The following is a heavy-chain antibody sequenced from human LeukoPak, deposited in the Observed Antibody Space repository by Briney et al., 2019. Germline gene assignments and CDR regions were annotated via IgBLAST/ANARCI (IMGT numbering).Heavy chain of an antibody. CDR1: DGSMSETGYY. CDR3: TTGSQANKRYCSGGSCYLRRVAVNYFDY. D-gene: IGHD2-15*01. CDR2: IYYSGYT. Sequence: SETLSLTCSVSDGSMSETGYYWGWIRQHPGKGLEWIGYIYYSGYTYYNPSLKSRVTISIDTPKTHFSLELSSMTAADTAVYYCTTGSQANKRYCSGGSCYLRRVAVNYFDYWGQGTLVTVSS. J-gene: IGHJ4*02. V-gene: IGHV4-31*03.